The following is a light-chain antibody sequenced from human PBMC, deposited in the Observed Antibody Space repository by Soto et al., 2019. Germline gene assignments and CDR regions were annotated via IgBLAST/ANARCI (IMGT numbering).Light chain of an antibody. V-gene: IGKV1-9*01. CDR3: QNLNSYPCT. CDR2: AAS. J-gene: IGKJ3*01. CDR1: QGCSSY. Sequence: IQLTQSPSFLSACVGDRVTITCLAIQGCSSYLAWYQQKPGKAPKLLIYAASTLQSGVPSRFSGSGSGTEFTLRISSLQPEDFATSCCQNLNSYPCTFGPGNKVDSK.